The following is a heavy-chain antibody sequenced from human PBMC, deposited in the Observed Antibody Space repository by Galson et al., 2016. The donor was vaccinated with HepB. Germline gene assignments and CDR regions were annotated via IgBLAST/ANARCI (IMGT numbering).Heavy chain of an antibody. Sequence: SETLSLTCAVYGGSFSGYYWSWIRQPPGKGLEWIGESNQSGRSNYNPSPKSRVTMSVDTPENQFSLKLSSVTAADTAVYYCARVRGDSSNWDPYNFYHHGMDVWGQGTTVTVSS. CDR1: GGSFSGYY. D-gene: IGHD6-13*01. V-gene: IGHV4-34*01. CDR3: ARVRGDSSNWDPYNFYHHGMDV. J-gene: IGHJ6*02. CDR2: SNQSGRS.